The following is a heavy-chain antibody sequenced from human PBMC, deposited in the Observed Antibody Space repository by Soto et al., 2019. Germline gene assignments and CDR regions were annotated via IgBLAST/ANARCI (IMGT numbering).Heavy chain of an antibody. CDR3: ANWNYPQSD. CDR1: GFTFNTYG. Sequence: QVQLVESGGGVVQPGKSLRLSCAASGFTFNTYGMHWVRQAPGKGPEWVAVISNDGSNKYYADSVKGRFTISRDNSKNTLYLQMNSLRAEDTVVYYCANWNYPQSDWGQGTLVTVSS. V-gene: IGHV3-30*18. CDR2: ISNDGSNK. J-gene: IGHJ4*02. D-gene: IGHD1-7*01.